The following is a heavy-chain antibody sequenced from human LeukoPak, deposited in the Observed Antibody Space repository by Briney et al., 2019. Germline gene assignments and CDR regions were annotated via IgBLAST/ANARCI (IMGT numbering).Heavy chain of an antibody. V-gene: IGHV3-21*01. D-gene: IGHD5-18*01. Sequence: EWVSSISSSSSYIYYADSVKSRFTISRDNAKNSLYLQMNSLRAEDTAVYYCARDTDTAMVNWGQGTLVTVSS. CDR2: ISSSSSYI. J-gene: IGHJ4*02. CDR3: ARDTDTAMVN.